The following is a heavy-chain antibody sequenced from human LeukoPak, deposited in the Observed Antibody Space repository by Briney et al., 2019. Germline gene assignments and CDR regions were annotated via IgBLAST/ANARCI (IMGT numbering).Heavy chain of an antibody. Sequence: ASVKVFCKASGYTFTGYYMHWVRQAPGQGLEWMGWINPNSGGTNYAQQFQGRVTMTRDTSISTAYMELSRLRSDDTAVYYCARTEPYDYGDYVGFYYYMDVWGKGTTVTISS. CDR2: INPNSGGT. CDR3: ARTEPYDYGDYVGFYYYMDV. CDR1: GYTFTGYY. J-gene: IGHJ6*03. D-gene: IGHD4-17*01. V-gene: IGHV1-2*02.